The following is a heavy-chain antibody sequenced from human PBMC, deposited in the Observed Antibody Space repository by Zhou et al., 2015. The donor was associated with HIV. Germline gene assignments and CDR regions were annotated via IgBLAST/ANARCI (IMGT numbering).Heavy chain of an antibody. D-gene: IGHD6-19*01. Sequence: QVRLVQSGAEVKKPGASVNISCGTSGYDFTKFYIQWVRQAPGQGPVWIGIIDPSGGGARFAEEFQGRVSMTRDTSTRTAYMELSSLRSEDTAVYYCARELYSSEAPNEWGQGTLVTVSS. CDR3: ARELYSSEAPNE. V-gene: IGHV1-46*01. J-gene: IGHJ4*02. CDR2: IDPSGGGA. CDR1: GYDFTKFY.